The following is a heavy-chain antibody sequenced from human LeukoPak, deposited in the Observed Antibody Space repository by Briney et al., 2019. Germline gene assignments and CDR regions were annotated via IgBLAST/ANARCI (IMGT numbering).Heavy chain of an antibody. J-gene: IGHJ4*02. V-gene: IGHV3-53*04. D-gene: IGHD3-3*01. CDR1: GFTVSSNY. Sequence: GGSLRLSCAASGFTVSSNYMSWVHQAPGKGLEWVSVIYSGGSTYYADSVKGRFTISRHNSKNTLYLQMNSLRAEDTAVYYCARVAYDFWSGYPDYWGQGTLVTVSS. CDR2: IYSGGST. CDR3: ARVAYDFWSGYPDY.